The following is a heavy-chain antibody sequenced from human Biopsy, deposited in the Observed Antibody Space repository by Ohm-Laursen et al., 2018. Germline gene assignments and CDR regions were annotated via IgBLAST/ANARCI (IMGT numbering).Heavy chain of an antibody. CDR1: GDSISSYY. J-gene: IGHJ2*01. CDR2: VYYTGST. V-gene: IGHV4-59*01. CDR3: ARDRGYYSDRTVPGYFDL. D-gene: IGHD3-22*01. Sequence: GTLSLTWTVSGDSISSYYWSWIRQPPGKGLEWIGYVYYTGSTDYNPSLQSRVTISVDTSKNHFSLRLRSVTPADTAIYYCARDRGYYSDRTVPGYFDLWCRSTLVTVSS.